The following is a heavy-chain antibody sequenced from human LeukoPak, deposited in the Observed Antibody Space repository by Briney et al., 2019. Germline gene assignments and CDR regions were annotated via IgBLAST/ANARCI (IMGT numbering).Heavy chain of an antibody. J-gene: IGHJ6*03. CDR1: GFTVSNYD. D-gene: IGHD6-13*01. CDR3: SRGAAAGTGHYFMDV. CDR2: IGSAGDT. Sequence: GGSLRLSCPASGFTVSNYDMHWVRHVTGKGLECGSTIGSAGDTYYAVSVKGRFSISTKNAENSLHLQMNNLRAGDTATYYCSRGAAAGTGHYFMDVWGSGTTVIVSS. V-gene: IGHV3-13*04.